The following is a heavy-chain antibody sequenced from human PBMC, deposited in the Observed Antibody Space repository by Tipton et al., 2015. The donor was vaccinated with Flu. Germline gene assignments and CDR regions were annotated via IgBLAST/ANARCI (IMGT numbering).Heavy chain of an antibody. CDR3: AADRDGYDNAGLFDY. D-gene: IGHD5-12*01. CDR1: GFTFTSSA. V-gene: IGHV1-58*02. Sequence: QLVQSGPEVKKPGTSVKVSCKASGFTFTSSAMQWVRQARGRRLEWIGWIVVGSGNTNYAQKFQERVTITRDMSTSTAYMELSSLRSEDTAVYYCAADRDGYDNAGLFDYWGQGTLVTVSS. CDR2: IVVGSGNT. J-gene: IGHJ4*02.